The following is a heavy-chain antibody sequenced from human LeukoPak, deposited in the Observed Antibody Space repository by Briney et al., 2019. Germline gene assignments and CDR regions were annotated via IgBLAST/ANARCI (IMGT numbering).Heavy chain of an antibody. CDR3: ARGGGYSGYGAYYFDY. CDR2: ISSSSSYT. V-gene: IGHV3-21*01. J-gene: IGHJ4*02. D-gene: IGHD5-12*01. CDR1: GFTFSSYT. Sequence: GGSLRLSCAASGFTFSSYTMNWVRQTPGKGLEWVSSISSSSSYTYYADSVKGRFTISRDNSKNSLYLQMNSLRAEDTAVYYCARGGGYSGYGAYYFDYWGQGTLVTVSS.